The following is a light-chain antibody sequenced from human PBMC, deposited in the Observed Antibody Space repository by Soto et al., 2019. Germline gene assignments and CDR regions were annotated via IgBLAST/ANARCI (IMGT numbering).Light chain of an antibody. CDR2: DTS. CDR1: QNISRS. V-gene: IGKV3-20*01. Sequence: EIVMTQSPVTLSVSPGERATLSCRASQNISRSLAWYQQKPGQGPSLLIYDTSNRATGVPDRFSGSGSGTDFTLTISRLEPEDFAVYYCQQYGSSPRTFGQGTKVDIK. CDR3: QQYGSSPRT. J-gene: IGKJ1*01.